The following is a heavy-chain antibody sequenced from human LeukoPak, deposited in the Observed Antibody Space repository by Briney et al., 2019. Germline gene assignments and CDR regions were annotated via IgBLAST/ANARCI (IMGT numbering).Heavy chain of an antibody. V-gene: IGHV5-51*01. D-gene: IGHD5-24*01. CDR1: GYTFTTSW. CDR3: AIINHPDGRVY. J-gene: IGHJ4*02. Sequence: GEALKISCQGFGYTFTTSWIGWVRQLPGKGLEWIAIIYACSSDAKYSPSFQGQVSISTDRSISTAYLHWSSLKASDTAKYYCAIINHPDGRVYWGQGTLVTVSS. CDR2: IYACSSDA.